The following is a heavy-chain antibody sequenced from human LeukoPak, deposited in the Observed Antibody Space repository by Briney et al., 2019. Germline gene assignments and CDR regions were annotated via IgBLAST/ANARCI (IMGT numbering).Heavy chain of an antibody. CDR2: ISGNGGVI. CDR1: GFTFSDNY. V-gene: IGHV3-11*04. D-gene: IGHD3-10*02. J-gene: IGHJ6*04. Sequence: GGSLRLSCAASGFTFSDNYMTWVRRAPGKGLEWLSYISGNGGVIQYADSVKGRFTISRDNAKNSLYLQMNSLRAEDTAVYYCAELGITMIGGVWGKGTTVTISS. CDR3: AELGITMIGGV.